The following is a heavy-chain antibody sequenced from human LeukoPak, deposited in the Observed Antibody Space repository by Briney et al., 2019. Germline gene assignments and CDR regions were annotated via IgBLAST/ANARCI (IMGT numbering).Heavy chain of an antibody. CDR1: GFTFSRFG. CDR3: AKDLSDNYNLFDY. Sequence: GRSLRLSCAASGFTFSRFGMHWVRQVPGRGLEWVAVIWNDGSTKYYADSVKGRFTISRDNSNNMLYLQLSSLRAEDTAVYYCAKDLSDNYNLFDYWGQGTLVIVSS. J-gene: IGHJ4*02. D-gene: IGHD1-1*01. V-gene: IGHV3-33*06. CDR2: IWNDGSTK.